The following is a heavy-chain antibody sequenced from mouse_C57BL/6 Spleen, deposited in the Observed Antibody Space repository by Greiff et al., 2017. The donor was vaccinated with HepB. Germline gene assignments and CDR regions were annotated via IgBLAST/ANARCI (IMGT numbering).Heavy chain of an antibody. CDR1: GFTFSSYA. D-gene: IGHD1-1*01. Sequence: EVQLVESGGGLVKPGGSLKLFCAASGFTFSSYAMSWVRQTPEKRLEWVATISDGGSYTYYPDNVKGRFTISRDNAKNNLYLQMSHLKSEDTAMYYCARGAFITTVPFAYWGQGTLVTVSA. J-gene: IGHJ3*01. CDR2: ISDGGSYT. CDR3: ARGAFITTVPFAY. V-gene: IGHV5-4*01.